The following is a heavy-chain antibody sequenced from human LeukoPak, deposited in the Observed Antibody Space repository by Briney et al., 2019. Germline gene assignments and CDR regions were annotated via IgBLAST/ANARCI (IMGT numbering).Heavy chain of an antibody. CDR1: GFTFSSYA. CDR2: ISGSGVST. Sequence: GESLTLSCAASGFTFSSYAMSWVRPAPGKGLEWVSAISGSGVSTYYADYGKGRFTISRDNSKNTLYLQMNSLRAEDTAVYYCAKDCSSTSCPTSDYWGQGTLVTVSS. D-gene: IGHD2-2*01. V-gene: IGHV3-23*01. CDR3: AKDCSSTSCPTSDY. J-gene: IGHJ4*02.